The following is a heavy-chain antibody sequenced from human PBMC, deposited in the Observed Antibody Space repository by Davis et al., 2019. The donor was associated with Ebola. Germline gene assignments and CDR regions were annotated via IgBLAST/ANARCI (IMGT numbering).Heavy chain of an antibody. CDR2: INHSGST. CDR3: ARGQLRFLEWLSDNWFDP. J-gene: IGHJ5*02. D-gene: IGHD3-3*01. CDR1: GGSISSGGYY. V-gene: IGHV4-30-2*01. Sequence: MPSETLSLTCTVSGGSISSGGYYWSWIRQPPGKGLEWIGEINHSGSTNYNPSLKSRVTISVDRSKNQFSLKLSSVTAADTAVYYCARGQLRFLEWLSDNWFDPWGQGTLVTVSS.